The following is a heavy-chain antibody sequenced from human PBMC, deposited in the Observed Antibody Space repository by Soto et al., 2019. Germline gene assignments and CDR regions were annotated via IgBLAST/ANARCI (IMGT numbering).Heavy chain of an antibody. V-gene: IGHV3-30*03. CDR1: GFIFSNNG. CDR3: ARRGQYCGTSTCRFDP. D-gene: IGHD2-21*01. CDR2: MSYDGSDT. J-gene: IGHJ5*02. Sequence: GGSLRLSCVGSGFIFSNNGMHWVRQTPGKGLEWVAFMSYDGSDTFYADSVKGRFTISRDNSKNTLFLHMSNLRAEDTAMCYCARRGQYCGTSTCRFDPWGQGTLVTVSS.